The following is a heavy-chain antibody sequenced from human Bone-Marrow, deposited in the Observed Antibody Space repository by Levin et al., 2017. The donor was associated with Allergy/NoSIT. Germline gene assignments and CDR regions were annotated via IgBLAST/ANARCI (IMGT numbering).Heavy chain of an antibody. J-gene: IGHJ4*02. CDR1: GFPFSTYW. CDR2: ISSDGSSI. Sequence: AGGSLRLSCVASGFPFSTYWMHWVRQVPGKGLVWVSRISSDGSSITYADSVKGRFTMSRDNTKNMLYLQMNSLRVDDTAVYFCVRDVYFDSYFDSWGQGTLVTVSS. V-gene: IGHV3-74*03. CDR3: VRDVYFDSYFDS. D-gene: IGHD3-9*01.